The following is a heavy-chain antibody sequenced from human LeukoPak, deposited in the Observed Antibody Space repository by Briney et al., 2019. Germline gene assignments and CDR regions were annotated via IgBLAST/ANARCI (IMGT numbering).Heavy chain of an antibody. CDR1: GFSLTTTGMC. CDR3: ARGTTMTMGDAFVI. CDR2: IDWDDDK. V-gene: IGHV2-70*11. J-gene: IGHJ3*02. Sequence: SGPTLVNPTQTLTLTCTFSGFSLTTTGMCVNWIRQPPGKALEWLARIDWDDDKYYSTSLKTRLTISKDTSKNQAVLTMTNVDPVDTAMYYCARGTTMTMGDAFVIWGQGTLVTVSS. D-gene: IGHD4-17*01.